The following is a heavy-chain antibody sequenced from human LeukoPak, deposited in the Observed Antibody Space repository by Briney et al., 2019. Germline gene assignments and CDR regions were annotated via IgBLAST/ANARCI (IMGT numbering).Heavy chain of an antibody. CDR3: ARDAFTVGLAY. CDR2: IYTSGST. CDR1: GGSISSGSYD. V-gene: IGHV4-61*02. Sequence: PSETLSLTCTVSGGSISSGSYDWSWIRQPAGKGLEWIGRIYTSGSTNYTPSLKSRVTISVDTSKNQFSLKLSSVTAADTAVYYCARDAFTVGLAYWSQGTLVTVSS. J-gene: IGHJ4*02. D-gene: IGHD4-17*01.